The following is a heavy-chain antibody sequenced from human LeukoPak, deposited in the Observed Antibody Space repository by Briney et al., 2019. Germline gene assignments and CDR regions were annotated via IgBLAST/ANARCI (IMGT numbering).Heavy chain of an antibody. D-gene: IGHD6-19*01. CDR3: ARDLGSGWYWYYYYGMDV. CDR1: GFTFRSYG. CDR2: ISNDGSKK. Sequence: GGSLRLSCAASGFTFRSYGMHWVRQARGKGLDWVAVISNDGSKKYYADSVKGRFTISRDNSKNTLSLQVSSLRAEDTAVYYCARDLGSGWYWYYYYGMDVWGQGTTVTVSS. J-gene: IGHJ6*02. V-gene: IGHV3-30*03.